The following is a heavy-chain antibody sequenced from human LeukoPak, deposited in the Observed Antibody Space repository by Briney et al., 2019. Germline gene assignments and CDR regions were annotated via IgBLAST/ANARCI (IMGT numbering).Heavy chain of an antibody. CDR3: ARRTQQLED. Sequence: SETPSLTCTVSGGSISSYYWSWIRQPPGKGLEWIGYIYYSGSTNYNPSLKSRVTMSVDTSKNQFSLKLSSVTAADTAVYYCARRTQQLEDWGQGTLVTVSS. CDR2: IYYSGST. D-gene: IGHD6-13*01. CDR1: GGSISSYY. V-gene: IGHV4-59*12. J-gene: IGHJ4*02.